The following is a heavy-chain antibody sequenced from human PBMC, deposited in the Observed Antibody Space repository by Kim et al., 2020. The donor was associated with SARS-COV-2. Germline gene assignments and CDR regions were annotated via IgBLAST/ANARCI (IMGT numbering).Heavy chain of an antibody. CDR3: ARDRLGQQPGYYYHYG. D-gene: IGHD3-16*01. Sequence: SETLSLTCTVSGGSISSSGYYWGWVRQPPGKGLEWIGNIYYTGSTLYSTSLQSRVTISVDTSKDRFSLKLRSVTAADTAIYYCARDRLGQQPGYYYHYG. V-gene: IGHV4-39*07. CDR1: GGSISSSGYY. J-gene: IGHJ6*01. CDR2: IYYTGST.